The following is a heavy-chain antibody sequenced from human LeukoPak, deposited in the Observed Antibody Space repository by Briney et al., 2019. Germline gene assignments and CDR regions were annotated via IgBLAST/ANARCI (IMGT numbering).Heavy chain of an antibody. V-gene: IGHV1-69*05. D-gene: IGHD3-10*01. CDR3: ARDQAHYYGSFSYYYYMDV. CDR1: GGTFSSYA. Sequence: SVKVSCKASGGTFSSYAISWVRQAPGQGLEWMGRIIPIFGTANYAQKFQGRVTITTDESTSTAYMELSSLRSEDTAVYYCARDQAHYYGSFSYYYYMDVWGKGTTVTVSS. J-gene: IGHJ6*03. CDR2: IIPIFGTA.